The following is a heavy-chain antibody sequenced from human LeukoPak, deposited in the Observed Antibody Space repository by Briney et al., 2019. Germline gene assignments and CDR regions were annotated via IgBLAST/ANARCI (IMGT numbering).Heavy chain of an antibody. CDR2: IYYSGST. D-gene: IGHD3-22*01. J-gene: IGHJ4*02. V-gene: IGHV4-30-4*01. Sequence: PSQTLSLTCTVSGGSISSGDYYWSWIRQPPGKGLEWIGYIYYSGSTYYNPSLKSRVTISVDTSKNQFSLKLSSVTAADTAVYYCARNPRYYYDRRWYFDYWGQGTLVTGSS. CDR1: GGSISSGDYY. CDR3: ARNPRYYYDRRWYFDY.